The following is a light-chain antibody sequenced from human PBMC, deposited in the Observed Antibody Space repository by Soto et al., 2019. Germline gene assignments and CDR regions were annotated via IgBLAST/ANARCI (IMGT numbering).Light chain of an antibody. CDR1: SSDVGSYNL. J-gene: IGLJ3*02. CDR2: EVS. Sequence: QSALTQPASVSGSPGQSITISCTGTSSDVGSYNLVSWYQQHPGKAPKLMIYEVSKRPSGVSNRFSGSKSGNTASLTISGLQAXXEXXXYCCSXAXSSTWVFGGGTKLTVL. V-gene: IGLV2-23*02. CDR3: CSXAXSSTWV.